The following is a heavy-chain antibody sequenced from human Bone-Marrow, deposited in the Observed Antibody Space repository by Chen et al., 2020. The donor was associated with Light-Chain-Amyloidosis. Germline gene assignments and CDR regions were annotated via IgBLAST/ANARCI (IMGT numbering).Heavy chain of an antibody. CDR2: IYPDDSDA. V-gene: IGHV5-51*01. D-gene: IGHD2-21*01. CDR1: GYTFPNYW. Sequence: EVXLEQSGPEVKKPGESLKISCKGSGYTFPNYWIGWVRQMPGKGLEWMGVIYPDDSDARYSPSFEGQXXXXXDXXXXXXXXXXXXXXXXXTAMYYCARRRDGYNFDYWGQGTLVTVSS. CDR3: ARRRDGYNFDY. J-gene: IGHJ4*02.